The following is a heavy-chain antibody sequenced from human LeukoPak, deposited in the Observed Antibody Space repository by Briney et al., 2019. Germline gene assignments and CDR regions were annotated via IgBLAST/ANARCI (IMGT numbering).Heavy chain of an antibody. D-gene: IGHD3-10*01. CDR3: ARAGTQIGYHYYMDV. V-gene: IGHV4-34*01. CDR1: GGSFSGYY. J-gene: IGHJ6*03. Sequence: SETLSLSCAVDGGSFSGYYWNWIRQPPGKGLEWIGEINHSGRTNYNPSLKSRVTISVDTSKNQFSLKLSSVTAADTAVYYCARAGTQIGYHYYMDVWGKGTTVTISS. CDR2: INHSGRT.